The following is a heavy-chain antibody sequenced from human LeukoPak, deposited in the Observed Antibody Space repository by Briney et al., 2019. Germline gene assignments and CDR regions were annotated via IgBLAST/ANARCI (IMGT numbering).Heavy chain of an antibody. J-gene: IGHJ4*02. CDR3: AIKVAKGPLDEYSSGWYYFDY. CDR2: IIPLPGIA. Sequence: SVKVSCKASGGTFSRYAISWVRQAPGQGLEWLGRIIPLPGIANYAQKFQGRVTITADKSTSTAYMELSSLRSEDTAVYYCAIKVAKGPLDEYSSGWYYFDYWGQGTLVTVSS. D-gene: IGHD6-19*01. V-gene: IGHV1-69*04. CDR1: GGTFSRYA.